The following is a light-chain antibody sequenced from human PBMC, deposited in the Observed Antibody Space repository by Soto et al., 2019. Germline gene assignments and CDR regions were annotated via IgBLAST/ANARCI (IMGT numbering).Light chain of an antibody. J-gene: IGKJ3*01. Sequence: DIQMTQSPSSLSASVGDRVTITCRASQGISRYLAWYQQKPGKVPKLLIYGASTLHSGVPSRLSGSGSGTDFTLPINSLQPEDVATNSCQRYNSVPNTFGPGTKVDIK. V-gene: IGKV1-27*01. CDR2: GAS. CDR1: QGISRY. CDR3: QRYNSVPNT.